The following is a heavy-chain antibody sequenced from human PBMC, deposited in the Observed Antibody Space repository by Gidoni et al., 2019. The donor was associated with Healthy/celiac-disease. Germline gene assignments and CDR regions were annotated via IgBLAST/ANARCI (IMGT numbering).Heavy chain of an antibody. Sequence: QVQLQQWGAGLLKPSETLSLTCAVYVGSFSGSSWRCSRQPPGKGLEWIGEINHSGSTKYNPSLKSRVTISVDTSKNQFSLKLSSVTAADTAVYYGAVGGYCSSTSCFASSIEVRLAYWGQGTLVTVSS. CDR2: INHSGST. D-gene: IGHD2-2*01. V-gene: IGHV4-34*01. CDR3: AVGGYCSSTSCFASSIEVRLAY. CDR1: VGSFSGSS. J-gene: IGHJ4*02.